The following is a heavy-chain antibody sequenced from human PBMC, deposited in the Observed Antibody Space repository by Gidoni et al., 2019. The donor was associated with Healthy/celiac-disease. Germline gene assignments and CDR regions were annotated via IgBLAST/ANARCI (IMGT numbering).Heavy chain of an antibody. CDR2: ISYDGSNK. Sequence: QVQLVESGGGVVQPGRYLRLSCAASGSTLRSYAMPWVRQAPGKGLEWVAVISYDGSNKYYADSVKGRFTISRDNSKNTLYLQMNSLRAEDTAVYYCARDLVAGYYYYYGMDVWGQGTTVTVSS. CDR3: ARDLVAGYYYYYGMDV. V-gene: IGHV3-30-3*01. J-gene: IGHJ6*02. CDR1: GSTLRSYA. D-gene: IGHD5-12*01.